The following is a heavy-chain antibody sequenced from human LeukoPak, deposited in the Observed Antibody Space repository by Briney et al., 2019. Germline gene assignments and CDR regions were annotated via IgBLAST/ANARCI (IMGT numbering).Heavy chain of an antibody. V-gene: IGHV4-4*07. CDR3: ARDVGEQLWLRPNWFDP. CDR1: GGSISSYY. J-gene: IGHJ5*02. D-gene: IGHD5-18*01. CDR2: IYTSGST. Sequence: SETLSLTCTVSGGSISSYYWSWIRHPARKGLEWIGRIYTSGSTNYNPSLKSRVTMSVDTSKNQFSLKLSSVTAADTAVYYCARDVGEQLWLRPNWFDPWGQGTLVTVSS.